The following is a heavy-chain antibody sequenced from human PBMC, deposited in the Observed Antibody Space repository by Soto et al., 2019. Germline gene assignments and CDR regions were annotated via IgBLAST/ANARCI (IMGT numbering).Heavy chain of an antibody. J-gene: IGHJ4*02. D-gene: IGHD1-26*01. CDR3: ASSASPDAY. V-gene: IGHV3-48*01. CDR2: INSGSTSV. CDR1: GFTFNSYS. Sequence: EVQLVESGGGLVQPGGSLRLSCVASGFTFNSYSMNWVRQAPGKGLEWSSYINSGSTSVFYADSVKGRFTISRDNAKNSLYLQMKRLRAEDTAVYYCASSASPDAYWGQGPLFTVS.